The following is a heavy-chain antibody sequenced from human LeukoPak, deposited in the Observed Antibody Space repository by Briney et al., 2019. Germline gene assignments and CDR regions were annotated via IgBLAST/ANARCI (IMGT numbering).Heavy chain of an antibody. CDR2: ISGSGGST. CDR3: AKYPPYVTGLWYFDY. J-gene: IGHJ4*02. D-gene: IGHD2-21*01. CDR1: GFTFSSYA. V-gene: IGHV3-23*01. Sequence: GGSLRLSCAASGFTFSSYAMSWVRQAPGKGLEWVSAISGSGGSTYYADSVKGRFTISRDNSKNTLYLQMNSLRAEDSAVYYCAKYPPYVTGLWYFDYWGQGTLVTVSS.